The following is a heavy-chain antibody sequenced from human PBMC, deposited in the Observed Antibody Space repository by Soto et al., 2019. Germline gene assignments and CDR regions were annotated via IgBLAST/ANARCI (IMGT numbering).Heavy chain of an antibody. Sequence: QVQLQQSGPGLVKPSQTLSLTCTVSGVTVSSGAYYWSWIRQHPGKGLEWIGNIYYNGSTYYSPSLQSRVAISLYTSKNQFSLRLSSVTAADTAVYYCARYRFSGSKWSKFDYWGQGTLVSVSS. CDR2: IYYNGST. J-gene: IGHJ4*02. D-gene: IGHD1-26*01. CDR1: GVTVSSGAYY. CDR3: ARYRFSGSKWSKFDY. V-gene: IGHV4-31*03.